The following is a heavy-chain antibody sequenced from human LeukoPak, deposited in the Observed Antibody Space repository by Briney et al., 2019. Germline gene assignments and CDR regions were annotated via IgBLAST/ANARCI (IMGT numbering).Heavy chain of an antibody. CDR3: ARRTPYSGSYYGSKLVSYYYYMDV. V-gene: IGHV4-39*01. J-gene: IGHJ6*03. Sequence: PSETLSLTCTVSGGSISSSSYYWGWIRQPPGKGLEWIGSIYYSGSTYYNPSLKSRVTISVDTSKNQFSLKLSSVTAADTAVYYYARRTPYSGSYYGSKLVSYYYYMDVWGKGTTVTVSS. CDR2: IYYSGST. CDR1: GGSISSSSYY. D-gene: IGHD1-26*01.